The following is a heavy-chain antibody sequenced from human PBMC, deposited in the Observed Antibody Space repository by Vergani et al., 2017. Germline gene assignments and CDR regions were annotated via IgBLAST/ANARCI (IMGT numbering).Heavy chain of an antibody. V-gene: IGHV3-21*01. CDR2: IRGNNDDV. CDR1: GFTFSHYS. J-gene: IGHJ3*01. CDR3: VRDVRVSRT. Sequence: EVQMVESGGGLVKPGGSRNLSCVASGFTFSHYSLNWVGQAPGKGLEWVSSIRGNNDDVYYADSVKGRFTISRDNAKNSLYLDMSSLRAEDTAVYYCVRDVRVSRTWGQGTLVAVSS.